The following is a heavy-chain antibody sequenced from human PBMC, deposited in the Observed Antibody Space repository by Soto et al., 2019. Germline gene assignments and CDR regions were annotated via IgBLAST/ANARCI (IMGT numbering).Heavy chain of an antibody. V-gene: IGHV1-46*03. D-gene: IGHD3-3*01. CDR3: ARDAVAGGDTIFVVVSSRLRSYYYYYRDV. Sequence: GLEWMGIINPSGGSTSYAQKFQGRVTMTRDTSTSTVYMELSSLRSEDTAVYYCARDAVAGGDTIFVVVSSRLRSYYYYYRDVWRKGTTV. CDR2: INPSGGST. J-gene: IGHJ6*03.